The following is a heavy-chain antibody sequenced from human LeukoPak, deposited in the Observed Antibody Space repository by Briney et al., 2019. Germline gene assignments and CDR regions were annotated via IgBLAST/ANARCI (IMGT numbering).Heavy chain of an antibody. Sequence: ASVKVSCKASGGTFSSYAISWVRQAPGQGLEWMGRIIPILGIANYAQKFQGRVTITADKSTSTAYMELSSLRSEDTAVYYCALCSGGSCPWGWGQGTLVTVSS. J-gene: IGHJ4*02. D-gene: IGHD2-15*01. V-gene: IGHV1-69*04. CDR2: IIPILGIA. CDR1: GGTFSSYA. CDR3: ALCSGGSCPWG.